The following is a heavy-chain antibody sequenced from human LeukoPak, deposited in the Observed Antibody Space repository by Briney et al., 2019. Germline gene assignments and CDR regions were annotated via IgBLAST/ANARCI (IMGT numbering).Heavy chain of an antibody. D-gene: IGHD3-10*01. J-gene: IGHJ3*02. CDR3: ARRFAPSRNDAFDI. CDR2: IYYSGST. Sequence: PSETLSLTCTVSGGSINSSSYYWGWIRQPPGKGLEWIGTIYYSGSTYYNPPLKSRVTISVDTSKNQFSLKLSSVTALDTAVYYCARRFAPSRNDAFDIWGQGTMVTVSS. CDR1: GGSINSSSYY. V-gene: IGHV4-39*01.